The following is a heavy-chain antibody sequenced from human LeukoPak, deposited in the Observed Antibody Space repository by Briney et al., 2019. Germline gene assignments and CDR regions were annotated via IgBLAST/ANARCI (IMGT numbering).Heavy chain of an antibody. CDR2: INSDGSST. D-gene: IGHD4-23*01. CDR3: ARDYGGAYFDY. Sequence: GGSLRLSCAASGFTFSSYWMHLVRQAPGKGLVWVSRINSDGSSTSYADSVKGRFTISRDNAKNTLYLQMNSLRAEDTAVYYCARDYGGAYFDYWGQGTLVTVSS. J-gene: IGHJ4*02. V-gene: IGHV3-74*01. CDR1: GFTFSSYW.